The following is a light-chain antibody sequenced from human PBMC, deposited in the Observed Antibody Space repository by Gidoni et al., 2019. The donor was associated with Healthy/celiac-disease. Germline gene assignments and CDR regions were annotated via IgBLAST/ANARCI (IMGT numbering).Light chain of an antibody. Sequence: QSVLTQPPSVTAAPGQKVTISCSGSSANIGNNYVSWYQQLPVTAPKLLIYDNNKRPAGIPDRFSGSKSGTSATLGITGLQTGDEADYYCGTWDSSLRAGQVFGGGTKLTVL. V-gene: IGLV1-51*01. CDR2: DNN. CDR1: SANIGNNY. CDR3: GTWDSSLRAGQV. J-gene: IGLJ3*02.